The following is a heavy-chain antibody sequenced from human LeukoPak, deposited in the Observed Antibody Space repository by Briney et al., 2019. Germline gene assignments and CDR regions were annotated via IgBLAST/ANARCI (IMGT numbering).Heavy chain of an antibody. J-gene: IGHJ4*02. V-gene: IGHV4-30-4*01. CDR1: GGSISSGDYY. Sequence: PSETLSLTCTVSGGSISSGDYYWSWIRQPPGKGLEWIGYIYYSGSTYYNPSLKSRVTISVDTSKNQFSLKLSSVTAADTAVYYCARVTRAYGSGSYCYYFDYWGQGTLVTVSS. D-gene: IGHD3-10*01. CDR2: IYYSGST. CDR3: ARVTRAYGSGSYCYYFDY.